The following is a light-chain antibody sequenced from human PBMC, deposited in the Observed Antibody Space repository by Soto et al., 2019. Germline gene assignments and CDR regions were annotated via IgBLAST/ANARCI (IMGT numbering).Light chain of an antibody. V-gene: IGKV3-11*01. CDR1: QSVNGL. CDR3: QQRTNGLN. J-gene: IGKJ4*01. Sequence: EIMLKQSPATLSLSPVERATLYFRASQSVNGLLGWYQQKPGQAPRLLISDASKRATGIPARFSGSGFETDFTLTISSLEPEDFAVYYCQQRTNGLNCGGGTKVDIK. CDR2: DAS.